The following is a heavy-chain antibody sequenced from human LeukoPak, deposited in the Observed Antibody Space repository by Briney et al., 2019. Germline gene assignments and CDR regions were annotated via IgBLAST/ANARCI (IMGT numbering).Heavy chain of an antibody. Sequence: TLSLTCTFSGCPLRRCDLYRNWIRPPPGKGLEVNGYHYYSGSTYYNPSLKSRVTISVDTSKNQFSLKLSSVTAADTAVYYCARDPLGSTMVRGNGMDVWGQGTTVTVSS. J-gene: IGHJ6*02. CDR3: ARDPLGSTMVRGNGMDV. D-gene: IGHD3-10*01. CDR1: GCPLRRCDLY. V-gene: IGHV4-30-4*01. CDR2: HYYSGST.